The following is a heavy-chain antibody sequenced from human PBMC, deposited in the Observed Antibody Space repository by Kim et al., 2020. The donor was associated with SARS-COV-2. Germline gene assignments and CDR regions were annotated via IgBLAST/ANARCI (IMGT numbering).Heavy chain of an antibody. D-gene: IGHD5-18*01. CDR3: ARSIGGYSYGYSFDY. CDR2: IDYSGST. Sequence: SETLSLTCTVSGGSISSYYWSWIRQPPGKGLEWIGYIDYSGSTNYNPSLKSRVTISVDTSKNQFSLKLSSVTAADTAVYYCARSIGGYSYGYSFDYWGQGTLVTVSS. CDR1: GGSISSYY. V-gene: IGHV4-59*13. J-gene: IGHJ4*02.